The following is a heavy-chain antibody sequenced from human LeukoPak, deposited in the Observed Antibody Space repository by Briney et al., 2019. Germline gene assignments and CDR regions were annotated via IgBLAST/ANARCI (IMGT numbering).Heavy chain of an antibody. V-gene: IGHV3-23*01. CDR3: AKLSHDIVVVPAASMT. CDR1: GFIFSSYA. Sequence: PGGSLRLSCAASGFIFSSYAMSWVRQAPGKGLEWVSAISASGGSTYYADSVKGRFTISRDNSKNTLYLQMNSLRAEDTAVYYCAKLSHDIVVVPAASMTWGQGTLVTVSS. CDR2: ISASGGST. D-gene: IGHD2-2*01. J-gene: IGHJ5*02.